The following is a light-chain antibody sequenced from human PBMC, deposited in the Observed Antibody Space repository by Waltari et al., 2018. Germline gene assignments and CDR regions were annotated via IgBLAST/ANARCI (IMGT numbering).Light chain of an antibody. J-gene: IGLJ2*01. V-gene: IGLV2-8*01. CDR2: EVS. CDR1: SSEVGDYHS. CDR3: SSYAGSNNVV. Sequence: QSALTQPPSASGSPGQSVTISCTGTSSEVGDYHSVSRYQQHPGKAPKRMIFEVSKRPSGVPDRFSGSKSGNTASLTVSGLQAEDEADYYCSSYAGSNNVVFGGGTKLTVL.